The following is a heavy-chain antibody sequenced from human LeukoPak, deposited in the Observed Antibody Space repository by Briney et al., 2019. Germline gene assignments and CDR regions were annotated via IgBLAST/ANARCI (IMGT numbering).Heavy chain of an antibody. J-gene: IGHJ4*02. CDR2: INPNSGGT. Sequence: ASVKVSCKASGYTFTGYYMHWVRQAPGQGLEWMVWINPNSGGTNYAQKFQGRVTMTRDTSISTAYMELSRLRSDDTAVYYCARDGTVVSKRRFDYWGQGTLVTVSS. V-gene: IGHV1-2*02. CDR3: ARDGTVVSKRRFDY. CDR1: GYTFTGYY. D-gene: IGHD4-23*01.